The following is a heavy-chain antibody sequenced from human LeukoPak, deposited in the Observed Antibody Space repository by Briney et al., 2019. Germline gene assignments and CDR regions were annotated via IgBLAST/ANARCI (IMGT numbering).Heavy chain of an antibody. D-gene: IGHD3-10*01. CDR1: GYTFTSYA. Sequence: GASVKVSCKASGYTFTSYAMHWVRLAPGQRLEWMGWINAGNGNTKYSQKFQGRVTITRDTSASTAYMELSSLRSEDTAVYYCARDRGYYGSGSEFDYWGQGTLVTVSS. CDR3: ARDRGYYGSGSEFDY. V-gene: IGHV1-3*01. J-gene: IGHJ4*02. CDR2: INAGNGNT.